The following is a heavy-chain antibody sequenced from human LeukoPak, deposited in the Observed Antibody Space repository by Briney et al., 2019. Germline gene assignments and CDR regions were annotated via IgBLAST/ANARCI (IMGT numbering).Heavy chain of an antibody. Sequence: GGSLRLSCAASGFTFDDCAMHWVRHAPGKGVEWVSGIRWNSGSIVYGDCVKGRFTIWRDKAKTSLYLQMNSLRAEDMALYYCAKDKSSYGDNDAFNIWGQGTMVTVSS. J-gene: IGHJ3*02. CDR1: GFTFDDCA. D-gene: IGHD5-18*01. V-gene: IGHV3-9*03. CDR3: AKDKSSYGDNDAFNI. CDR2: IRWNSGSI.